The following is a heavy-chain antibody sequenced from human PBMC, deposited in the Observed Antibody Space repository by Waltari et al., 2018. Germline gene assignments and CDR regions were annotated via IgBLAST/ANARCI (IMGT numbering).Heavy chain of an antibody. Sequence: QVQLQESGPGLVKPSETLSLTCTVSGGSISSYSWSWIRQPPGKGLEWIGYIYYSGSTNYNPSLKSRVTISVDTSKNQFSLKLSSVTAADTAVYYCARLDYSSGWYVYWGQGTLVTVSS. CDR1: GGSISSYS. CDR2: IYYSGST. V-gene: IGHV4-59*08. D-gene: IGHD6-19*01. J-gene: IGHJ4*02. CDR3: ARLDYSSGWYVY.